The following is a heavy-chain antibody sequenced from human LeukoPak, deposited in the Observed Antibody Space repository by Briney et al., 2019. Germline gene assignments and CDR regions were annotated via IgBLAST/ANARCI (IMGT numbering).Heavy chain of an antibody. Sequence: PSETLSLTCTVSGGSISSSSYYWGWIRQPPGKGLEWIGSIYYSGSTYYNPSLKSRVTISVDTSKNQFSLKLSSVTAADTAVYYCARALYCSGGSCYFDYWGQGTLVTVSS. V-gene: IGHV4-39*07. CDR2: IYYSGST. CDR1: GGSISSSSYY. J-gene: IGHJ4*02. CDR3: ARALYCSGGSCYFDY. D-gene: IGHD2-15*01.